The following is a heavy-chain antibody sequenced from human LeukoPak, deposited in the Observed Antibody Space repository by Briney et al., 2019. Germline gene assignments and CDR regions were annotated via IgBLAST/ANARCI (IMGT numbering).Heavy chain of an antibody. CDR1: GGTFSSYA. CDR2: IIPIFGTA. J-gene: IGHJ4*02. Sequence: ASVKVSCKASGGTFSSYAISWVRQAPGQGLEWMGGIIPIFGTANYAQKFQGRVTITADQSTSTAYMELSSLRSEDTAVYYCARGVHCSSTSCPSDYWGQGTLVTVSS. V-gene: IGHV1-69*13. D-gene: IGHD2-2*01. CDR3: ARGVHCSSTSCPSDY.